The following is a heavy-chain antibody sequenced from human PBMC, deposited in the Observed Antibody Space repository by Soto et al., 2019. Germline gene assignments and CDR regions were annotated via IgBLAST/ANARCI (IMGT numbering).Heavy chain of an antibody. V-gene: IGHV1-46*01. D-gene: IGHD1-1*01. Sequence: QVQLVQSGAEVKKPGASVKVSCKASEYTFTSYYMHWVRQAPGQGLEWMGVINPSGGGTSYAQKLQGRVTMTTDASASTVYMQLSRLRSADTAGYYCAQTVEMATTCRNWGQRTQVNVSS. J-gene: IGHJ1*01. CDR1: EYTFTSYY. CDR3: AQTVEMATTCRN. CDR2: INPSGGGT.